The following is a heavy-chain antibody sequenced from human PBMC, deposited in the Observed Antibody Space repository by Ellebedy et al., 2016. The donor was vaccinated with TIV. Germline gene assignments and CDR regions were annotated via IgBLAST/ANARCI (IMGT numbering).Heavy chain of an antibody. J-gene: IGHJ4*02. V-gene: IGHV3-30*18. CDR1: GFNFSNYG. D-gene: IGHD2-21*01. CDR2: ISYDGTNK. CDR3: EKPYCSGGYCYWGYYFDS. Sequence: GESLKISCAASGFNFSNYGLHWVRQAPGKGLEWVAVISYDGTNKYYADSVKGRITISRDNSKNTLYLQMNSLRAEDTAVYYCEKPYCSGGYCYWGYYFDSWGQGSLVTVSS.